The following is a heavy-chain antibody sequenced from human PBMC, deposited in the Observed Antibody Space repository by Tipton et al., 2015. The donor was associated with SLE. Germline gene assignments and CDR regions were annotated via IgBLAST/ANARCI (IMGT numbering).Heavy chain of an antibody. D-gene: IGHD1-1*01. Sequence: GLVKPSETLSLTCTVSGGSISSYYWSWIRQHPGKGLEWIGYIYYSGVTHYNPSLKSRVNISADTSNNQFSLKLISVTAADTAVYYCARDNGGYGDFDYWGQGTLVTVSS. CDR2: IYYSGVT. J-gene: IGHJ4*02. CDR1: GGSISSYY. V-gene: IGHV4-59*12. CDR3: ARDNGGYGDFDY.